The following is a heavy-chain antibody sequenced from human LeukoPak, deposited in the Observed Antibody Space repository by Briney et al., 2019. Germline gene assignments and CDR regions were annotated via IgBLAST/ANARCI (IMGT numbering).Heavy chain of an antibody. CDR1: GFTFSGSA. J-gene: IGHJ6*03. CDR3: TRLPAAIPYYYYYVDV. D-gene: IGHD2-2*02. V-gene: IGHV3-73*01. Sequence: PGGSLRLSCAASGFTFSGSAMHWVRQASGKGLEWVGRIRSKANSYATAYAASVKGRFTISRDDSKNTAYLQMNSLKTEDTAVYYCTRLPAAIPYYYYYVDVWGKGTTVTVSS. CDR2: IRSKANSYAT.